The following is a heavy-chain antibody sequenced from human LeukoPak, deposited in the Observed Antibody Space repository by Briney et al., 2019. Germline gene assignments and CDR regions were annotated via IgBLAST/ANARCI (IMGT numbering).Heavy chain of an antibody. Sequence: GVSLRLSCAASGFIFNKAWMNWVRQAPGKGPEWVGRIKSNNDGGTTDYASPVEGRFIISRDDSKNTIYLQMNRLIIDDTAIYYCTPVMVEDRGFWGQGTLVSVSS. CDR3: TPVMVEDRGF. CDR2: IKSNNDGGTT. J-gene: IGHJ4*02. V-gene: IGHV3-15*01. CDR1: GFIFNKAW. D-gene: IGHD2-21*01.